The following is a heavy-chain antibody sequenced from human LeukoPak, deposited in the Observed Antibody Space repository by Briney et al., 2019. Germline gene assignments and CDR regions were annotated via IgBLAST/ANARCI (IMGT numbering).Heavy chain of an antibody. CDR2: IYYTGKT. J-gene: IGHJ4*02. CDR3: ARSQNYYGSGDY. Sequence: SETLSLTCTVSGDSVSNGNYYWSWLRQPPGKALEWIGYIYYTGKTYHNPSLEGRVTILVDTSRNHFSVKLSSVTAADTAVYYCARSQNYYGSGDYWSQGTLVTVTS. CDR1: GDSVSNGNYY. D-gene: IGHD3-10*01. V-gene: IGHV4-61*03.